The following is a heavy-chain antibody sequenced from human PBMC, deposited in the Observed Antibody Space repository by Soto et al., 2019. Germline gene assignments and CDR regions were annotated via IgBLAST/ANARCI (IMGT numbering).Heavy chain of an antibody. Sequence: PGGSLRLSCAVSGFSFSTYAMHWVRQAPGKGLEWLAIIWFDGVKEYYAESARGRFTISIDNSKNTVFLQMDTVGAEDSALYYCTRATFDVWGQGTTVTVSS. CDR1: GFSFSTYA. J-gene: IGHJ6*02. CDR2: IWFDGVKE. CDR3: TRATFDV. V-gene: IGHV3-33*02.